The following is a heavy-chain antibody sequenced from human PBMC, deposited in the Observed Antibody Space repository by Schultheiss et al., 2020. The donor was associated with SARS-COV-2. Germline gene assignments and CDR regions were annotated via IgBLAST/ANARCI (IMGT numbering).Heavy chain of an antibody. J-gene: IGHJ6*02. D-gene: IGHD3-3*01. Sequence: SETLSLTCTVSGGSISSYYWGWIRQPPGKGLEWIGSIYYSGSTNYNPSLKSRVTISVDTSKNQFSLKLSSVTAADTAVYYCARGCYDFWSGYGCMDVWGQGTRVTVSS. CDR1: GGSISSYY. CDR2: IYYSGST. CDR3: ARGCYDFWSGYGCMDV. V-gene: IGHV4-59*01.